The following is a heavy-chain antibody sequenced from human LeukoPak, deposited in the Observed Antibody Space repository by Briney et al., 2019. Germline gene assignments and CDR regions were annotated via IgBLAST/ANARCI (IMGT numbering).Heavy chain of an antibody. CDR1: EFSLSRNG. CDR3: ARAPSSLWFGDV. D-gene: IGHD3-10*01. V-gene: IGHV3-30*03. J-gene: IGHJ6*02. Sequence: GGSLRLSCVASEFSLSRNGMHWVRQAPGKGLEWVAVTSHDGVKKYYADSVRGRFTISRDISKNTLYLQMNSLRAEDTAVYYCARAPSSLWFGDVWGQGTTVTVSS. CDR2: TSHDGVKK.